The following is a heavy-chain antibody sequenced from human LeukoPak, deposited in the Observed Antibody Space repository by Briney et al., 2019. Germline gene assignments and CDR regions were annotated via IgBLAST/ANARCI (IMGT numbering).Heavy chain of an antibody. V-gene: IGHV3-48*03. D-gene: IGHD6-13*01. J-gene: IGHJ4*02. CDR2: ISTSGSTI. CDR1: GFTFSSYE. Sequence: PGGSLRLSCAASGFTFSSYEMNWVRQAPGKGLEWVSYISTSGSTIYYADSVKGRFTISRDNAKKSLYLQVNSLRAEDTAVYYCASKYSSSWDGDYWGRGTLVTVSS. CDR3: ASKYSSSWDGDY.